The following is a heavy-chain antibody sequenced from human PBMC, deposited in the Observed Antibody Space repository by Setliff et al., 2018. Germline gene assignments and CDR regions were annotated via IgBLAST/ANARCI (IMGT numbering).Heavy chain of an antibody. Sequence: SETLSLTCTVSGGSISSGDYYWSWIRQPPGKGLEWIGYIYSSGSTYYNPSLKSRVSISVDTSKNQFSLKLSSVTAADTAVYYCARESRYYYDNLGALDYWGQGTLVTVSS. J-gene: IGHJ4*02. V-gene: IGHV4-30-4*08. CDR2: IYSSGST. D-gene: IGHD3-22*01. CDR1: GGSISSGDYY. CDR3: ARESRYYYDNLGALDY.